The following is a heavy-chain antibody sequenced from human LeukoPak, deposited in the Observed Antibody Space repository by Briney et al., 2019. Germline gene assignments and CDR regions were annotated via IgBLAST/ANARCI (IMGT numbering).Heavy chain of an antibody. CDR3: ARDLGGYDYVPYFDY. J-gene: IGHJ4*02. Sequence: GGSLRPSCAASGFTFSSYWMSWVRQAPGKGLEWVANIKQDGSEKYYVDPVKGRFTISRDNAKNSLYLQMNSLRAEDTAVFYCARDLGGYDYVPYFDYWGQGTLVTVSS. V-gene: IGHV3-7*01. D-gene: IGHD5-12*01. CDR1: GFTFSSYW. CDR2: IKQDGSEK.